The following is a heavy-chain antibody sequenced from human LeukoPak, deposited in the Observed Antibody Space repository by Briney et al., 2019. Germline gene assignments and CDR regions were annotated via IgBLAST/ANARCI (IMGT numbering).Heavy chain of an antibody. CDR2: ISPNGGGT. J-gene: IGHJ4*02. CDR1: GYTFIDYS. D-gene: IGHD2-2*03. V-gene: IGHV1-2*02. Sequence: ASVKVSCKASGYTFIDYSLHCVRQAPGQGLQWMGWISPNGGGTNYAQEFQGRVTMTRDTSINTAYMELSGLRSDDTAVYYCARKINYRGYLYWGQGTLVIVSS. CDR3: ARKINYRGYLY.